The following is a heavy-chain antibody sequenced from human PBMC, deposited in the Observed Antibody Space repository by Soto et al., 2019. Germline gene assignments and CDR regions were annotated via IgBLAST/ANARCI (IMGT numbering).Heavy chain of an antibody. CDR3: AKDIRGDDPLYFDY. Sequence: GGSLRLSCAASGFTFDDYAMHWVRQAPGKGLEWVSGISWNSGSIGYADSVKGRFTISRDNAKNSLYLQMNSLRAEDTALYYCAKDIRGDDPLYFDYWGQGTLVTVSS. V-gene: IGHV3-9*01. CDR1: GFTFDDYA. CDR2: ISWNSGSI. J-gene: IGHJ4*02. D-gene: IGHD3-10*01.